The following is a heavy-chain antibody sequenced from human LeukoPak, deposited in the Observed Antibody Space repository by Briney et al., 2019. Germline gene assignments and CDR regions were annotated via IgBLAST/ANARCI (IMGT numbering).Heavy chain of an antibody. Sequence: GGSLRLSCAASGFTFSSYSMNWVRQAPGKGLEWVSSISSSSSYIYYADSVKGRFTISRDNAKNSLYLQMNSLRAEDTAVYYCARSGDYLGDYYFYYYMDVWGKGTTVTVSS. CDR1: GFTFSSYS. J-gene: IGHJ6*03. D-gene: IGHD4-17*01. CDR2: ISSSSSYI. V-gene: IGHV3-21*01. CDR3: ARSGDYLGDYYFYYYMDV.